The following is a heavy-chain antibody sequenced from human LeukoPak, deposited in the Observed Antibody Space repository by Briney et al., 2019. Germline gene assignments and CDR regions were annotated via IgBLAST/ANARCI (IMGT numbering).Heavy chain of an antibody. J-gene: IGHJ4*02. CDR1: GFTFSSYW. V-gene: IGHV3-74*01. D-gene: IGHD5-24*01. CDR2: INSDGGST. CDR3: ARRIQGMAPYYFDY. Sequence: GGSLRLSCTASGFTFSSYWMHSVRQAPGKGLVWVSRINSDGGSTSYADSVKGRFTISRDNAKNTLYLQMNSLRAEDTAVYYCARRIQGMAPYYFDYWGQGTLVTVSS.